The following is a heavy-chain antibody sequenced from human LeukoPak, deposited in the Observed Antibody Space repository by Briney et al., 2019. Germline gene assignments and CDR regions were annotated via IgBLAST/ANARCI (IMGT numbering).Heavy chain of an antibody. V-gene: IGHV3-21*01. CDR3: ARDLGDSSSWSKVPFDY. D-gene: IGHD6-13*01. Sequence: GGSLRLSCAASGFTFSSYCMNWVRQAPGKGLEWVSSISSSSSYIYYADSVKGRFPISRDNAKNSLYLQMNSLRAEATAVYYCARDLGDSSSWSKVPFDYWGQGTLVTVSS. CDR1: GFTFSSYC. CDR2: ISSSSSYI. J-gene: IGHJ4*02.